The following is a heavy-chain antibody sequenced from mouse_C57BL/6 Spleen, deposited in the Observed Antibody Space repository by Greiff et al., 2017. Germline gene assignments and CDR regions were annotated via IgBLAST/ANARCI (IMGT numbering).Heavy chain of an antibody. D-gene: IGHD2-4*01. Sequence: QVQLQQSGAELVKPGASVKLSCKASGYTFTEYTIHWVKQRSGQGLEWIGWFYPGSGSIMYNEKFKDKATLTADKSSSTVSMELSMLTCEDSAVYFVARHEDTDYDDRFFDVWGTGSTVTVSS. V-gene: IGHV1-62-2*01. CDR2: FYPGSGSI. CDR3: ARHEDTDYDDRFFDV. J-gene: IGHJ1*03. CDR1: GYTFTEYT.